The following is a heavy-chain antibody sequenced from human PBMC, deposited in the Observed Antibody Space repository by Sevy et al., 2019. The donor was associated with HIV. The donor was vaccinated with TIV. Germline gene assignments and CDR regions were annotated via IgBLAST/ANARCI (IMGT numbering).Heavy chain of an antibody. Sequence: GGSLRLSCAASGFTFDDYGMSWVRQAPGKGLEWVSGINWNGGSTGYADSVKGRFTISRDNAKNSLYLQMNSLRAEDMALYYCARDSPYYDILTGYYHYYYYGMDVWGQGTTVTAP. CDR1: GFTFDDYG. V-gene: IGHV3-20*04. CDR3: ARDSPYYDILTGYYHYYYYGMDV. J-gene: IGHJ6*02. D-gene: IGHD3-9*01. CDR2: INWNGGST.